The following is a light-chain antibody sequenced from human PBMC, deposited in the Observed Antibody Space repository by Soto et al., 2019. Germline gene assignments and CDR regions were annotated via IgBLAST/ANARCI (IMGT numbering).Light chain of an antibody. V-gene: IGLV1-47*01. CDR2: RNN. Sequence: QSVLTQPPSASGTPGQRVTISCSGSSSNIGSNYVYWYQQLPGTAPKLLIYRNNQRPSGVPDRFSGSKSGTSASLAISGLGSENGGYYHCEAWNNNLSVFVFGTGTKVTVL. J-gene: IGLJ1*01. CDR3: EAWNNNLSVFV. CDR1: SSNIGSNY.